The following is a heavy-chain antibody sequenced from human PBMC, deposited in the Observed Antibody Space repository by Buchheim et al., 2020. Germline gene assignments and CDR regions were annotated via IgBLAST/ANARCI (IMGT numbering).Heavy chain of an antibody. Sequence: QVQLVQSGAEVKKPGASVKVSCKASGYTFTGYYMHWVRQAPGQGLEWMGIINPSGGSTSYAQKFQGRVTMTRDTSTSTVYMELSSLRSEDTAVYYCARDLVMGVAVAGTGYFDYWGQGTL. CDR3: ARDLVMGVAVAGTGYFDY. CDR2: INPSGGST. V-gene: IGHV1-46*01. CDR1: GYTFTGYY. J-gene: IGHJ4*02. D-gene: IGHD6-19*01.